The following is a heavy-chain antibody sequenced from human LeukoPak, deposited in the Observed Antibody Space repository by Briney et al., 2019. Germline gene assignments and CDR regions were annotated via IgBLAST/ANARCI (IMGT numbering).Heavy chain of an antibody. CDR1: GVSVSNGYYYY. D-gene: IGHD3-22*01. V-gene: IGHV4-31*03. CDR3: ARARKPHHPTMMVKRGAFDI. Sequence: SETLSLTCTVSGVSVSNGYYYYWSWIRQHPGKGLEWIGYIYHSGSTYHNPSLKSRVTISVDTSKNQFSLKLSSVTAADTAVYYCARARKPHHPTMMVKRGAFDIWGQGTMVAVSS. CDR2: IYHSGST. J-gene: IGHJ3*02.